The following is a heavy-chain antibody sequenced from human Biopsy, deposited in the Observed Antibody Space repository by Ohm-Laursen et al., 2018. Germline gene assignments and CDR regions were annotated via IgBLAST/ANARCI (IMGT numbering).Heavy chain of an antibody. D-gene: IGHD1-26*01. J-gene: IGHJ4*02. CDR2: MSPNTGNT. CDR1: GYTFTSHD. Sequence: ASVKVSCKTSGYTFTSHDINWVRQATGQGPEWMGWMSPNTGNTVYAQRFQDRVTMTSDTSTGTAYMELTSLTSDDTAVYFCARWETTLGRSLDSWGQGTPVAVSS. V-gene: IGHV1-8*01. CDR3: ARWETTLGRSLDS.